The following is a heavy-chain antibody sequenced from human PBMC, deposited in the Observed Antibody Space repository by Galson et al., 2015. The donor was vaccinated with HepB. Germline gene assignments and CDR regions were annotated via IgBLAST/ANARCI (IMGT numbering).Heavy chain of an antibody. J-gene: IGHJ4*02. CDR2: ISYDGSNK. CDR1: GFTFSSYG. V-gene: IGHV3-30*03. CDR3: ARLGGRRIVRRNHQVDY. Sequence: SLRLSCAASGFTFSSYGMHWVRQAPGKGLEWVAVISYDGSNKYYEDSVKGRFTISRDNSKNTLYLQMNSLRDEDTAVYYCARLGGRRIVRRNHQVDYWGQGTLVTVSS. D-gene: IGHD1-14*01.